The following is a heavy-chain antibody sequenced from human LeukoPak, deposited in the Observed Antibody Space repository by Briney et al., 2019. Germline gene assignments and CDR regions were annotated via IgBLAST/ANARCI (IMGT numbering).Heavy chain of an antibody. D-gene: IGHD3-9*01. CDR3: ARDKTDWEAFDI. CDR2: INHSGST. Sequence: PSETLSLTCAVYGGSFSGYYWSWIRQPPGKGLEWIGEINHSGSTNYNPSLKSRVTISVDTSKNQFSLKLSSVTAADTAVYYCARDKTDWEAFDIWGQGTRVTVSS. CDR1: GGSFSGYY. J-gene: IGHJ3*02. V-gene: IGHV4-34*01.